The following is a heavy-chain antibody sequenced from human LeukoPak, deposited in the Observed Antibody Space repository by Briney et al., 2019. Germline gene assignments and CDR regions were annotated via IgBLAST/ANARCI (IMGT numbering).Heavy chain of an antibody. CDR2: IYTSWST. Sequence: SETLSLTCTVSGGSISSGSYYWSWIRQPAGKGLEWIGRIYTSWSTNYNPSLKSRVTISVDTSKNQFSLKLSSVTAADTAVYYCARGRDHSSSWPNLRYYYYYMDVWGKGTTVTVSS. V-gene: IGHV4-61*02. CDR1: GGSISSGSYY. CDR3: ARGRDHSSSWPNLRYYYYYMDV. J-gene: IGHJ6*03. D-gene: IGHD6-13*01.